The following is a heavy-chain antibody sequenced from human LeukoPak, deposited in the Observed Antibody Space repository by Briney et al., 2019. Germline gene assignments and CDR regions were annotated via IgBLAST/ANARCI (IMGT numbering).Heavy chain of an antibody. J-gene: IGHJ4*02. V-gene: IGHV3-13*01. CDR1: GFTFSSYD. D-gene: IGHD6-19*01. Sequence: GGSLRLSCAASGFTFSSYDMHWVRQATGKGLEWASAIGTAGDTYYPGSVKGRFTISRENAKNSLYLQMNSLRAGDTAVYYCARGGRYSSGWYVDYWGQGTLVTVSS. CDR3: ARGGRYSSGWYVDY. CDR2: IGTAGDT.